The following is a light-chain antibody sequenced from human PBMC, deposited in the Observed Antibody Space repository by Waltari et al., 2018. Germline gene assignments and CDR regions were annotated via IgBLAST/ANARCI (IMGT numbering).Light chain of an antibody. CDR2: EVT. V-gene: IGLV2-8*01. CDR3: CSYAGTNNLGV. Sequence: QSALTQPPSASGSPGQSVTISCTGTSSDVGGYDHVSWYQHHPGKHPELMIYEVTNRPAGVPDRFSGSKSGNPASLTVTGLQAEDEADYYCCSYAGTNNLGVFGGGTKLTVL. CDR1: SSDVGGYDH. J-gene: IGLJ3*02.